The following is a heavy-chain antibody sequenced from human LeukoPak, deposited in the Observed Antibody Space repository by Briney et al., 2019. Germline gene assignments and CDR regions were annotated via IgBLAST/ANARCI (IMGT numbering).Heavy chain of an antibody. CDR2: INSDGSST. CDR1: GFTFSSYG. D-gene: IGHD1-26*01. CDR3: ARVVIVGVSMFDY. J-gene: IGHJ4*02. V-gene: IGHV3-74*01. Sequence: GRSLRLSCAASGFTFSSYGMHWVRQAPGKGLVWVSRINSDGSSTSYADSVKGRFTISRDNAKNTLYLQMNSLRAEDTAVYYCARVVIVGVSMFDYWGQGTLVTVSS.